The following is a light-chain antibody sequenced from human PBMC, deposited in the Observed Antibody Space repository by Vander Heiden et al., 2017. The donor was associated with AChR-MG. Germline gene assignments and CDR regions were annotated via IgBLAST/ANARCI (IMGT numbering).Light chain of an antibody. J-gene: IGLJ3*02. CDR3: ATWDDSLNGWV. Sequence: QSVLTQPPSASATPGQRVTLPCSGSSSNIGGSTVNWYQHLPGTAPKLLIYSNNQRPSGVPDRFSGSKSGTSASLAISGLQSEDETDYYCATWDDSLNGWVFGGGTKLTVL. CDR1: SSNIGGST. CDR2: SNN. V-gene: IGLV1-44*01.